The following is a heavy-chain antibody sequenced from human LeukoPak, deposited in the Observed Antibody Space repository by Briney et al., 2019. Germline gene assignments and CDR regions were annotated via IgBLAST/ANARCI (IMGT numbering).Heavy chain of an antibody. D-gene: IGHD6-19*01. Sequence: TGGSLRLSCAVSGFTFSDYYMSWIRQAPGKGLEWVSYISSSGSTIYYADSVKGRFTISRDIAKNSLYLQMNSLRAEDTAVYYCARDIEVAGTAFFDYWGQGTLVTVSS. CDR1: GFTFSDYY. V-gene: IGHV3-11*01. CDR2: ISSSGSTI. CDR3: ARDIEVAGTAFFDY. J-gene: IGHJ4*02.